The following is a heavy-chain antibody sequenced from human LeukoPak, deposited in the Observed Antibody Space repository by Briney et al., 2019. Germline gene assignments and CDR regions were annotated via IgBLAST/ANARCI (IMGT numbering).Heavy chain of an antibody. V-gene: IGHV3-23*01. D-gene: IGHD3-16*02. CDR2: ISGSGGST. CDR1: GFTFSSYA. CDR3: AKENYDYVWGSYRSGPSWIDP. J-gene: IGHJ5*02. Sequence: GGSLRLSCAASGFTFSSYAMSWVRQAPGKGLEWVSAISGSGGSTYYADSVKGRFTISRDNSKNTLYLQMNSLRAEDTAVYYCAKENYDYVWGSYRSGPSWIDPWGQGTLVTVSS.